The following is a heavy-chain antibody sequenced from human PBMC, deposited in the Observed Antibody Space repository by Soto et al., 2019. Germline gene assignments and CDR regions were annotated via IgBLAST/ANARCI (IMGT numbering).Heavy chain of an antibody. D-gene: IGHD3-10*01. Sequence: QVQLVESRGTLVKPGGSLTLSCAASGFFFSDYYLSWIRQAPGKGLECVAYISGTGDTKYHADSVEGRFTISRDNPKSSLYLQMNSLRAEDAAVYYCAIGGGQIYYKGLDVWGQGTTVTVSS. CDR1: GFFFSDYY. CDR3: AIGGGQIYYKGLDV. CDR2: ISGTGDTK. J-gene: IGHJ6*02. V-gene: IGHV3-11*01.